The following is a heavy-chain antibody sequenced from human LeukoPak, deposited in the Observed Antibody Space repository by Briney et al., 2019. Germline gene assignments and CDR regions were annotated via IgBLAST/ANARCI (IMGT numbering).Heavy chain of an antibody. CDR1: GFTFSIYT. Sequence: PGESLSLSCAACGFTFSIYTMHWVRQAPGRGLEYVAAISSNGGSTYYANSVRGRFTICRDNSKNTLYLQMGSLRAEDMAVYYCARVGAAAARGYSDCWGQGTLVTVSS. D-gene: IGHD6-13*01. J-gene: IGHJ4*02. V-gene: IGHV3-64*01. CDR3: ARVGAAAARGYSDC. CDR2: ISSNGGST.